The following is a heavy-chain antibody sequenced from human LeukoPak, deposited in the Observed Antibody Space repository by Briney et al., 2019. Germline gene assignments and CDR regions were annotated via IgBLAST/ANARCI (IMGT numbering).Heavy chain of an antibody. V-gene: IGHV3-74*01. Sequence: GGSLRLSCAASGFTFSSYWMHWVRQAPGKGLVWVSRINSDGSSTIHADSVKGRFTISRDNSKNTLDLQMNSLRGEDTAVYYCATDQRGSGWFDPWGQGTLVTVSS. D-gene: IGHD6-19*01. CDR1: GFTFSSYW. CDR3: ATDQRGSGWFDP. CDR2: INSDGSST. J-gene: IGHJ5*02.